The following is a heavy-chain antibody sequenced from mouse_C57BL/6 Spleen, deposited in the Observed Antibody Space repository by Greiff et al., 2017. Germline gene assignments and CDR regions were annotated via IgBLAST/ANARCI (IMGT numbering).Heavy chain of an antibody. D-gene: IGHD1-1*01. V-gene: IGHV1-54*01. CDR3: ARGGDYGGYFDY. CDR1: GYAFTNYL. J-gene: IGHJ2*01. CDR2: INPGSGGT. Sequence: QVQLKESGAELVRPGTSVKVSCKASGYAFTNYLIEWVKQRPGQGLEWIGVINPGSGGTNYNEKFKGKATLTADKSSSTAYRQLSSLTSEDSAVYFCARGGDYGGYFDYWGQGTTLTVSS.